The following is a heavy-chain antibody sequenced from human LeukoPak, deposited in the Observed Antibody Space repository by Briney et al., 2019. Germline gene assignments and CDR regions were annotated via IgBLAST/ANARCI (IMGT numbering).Heavy chain of an antibody. CDR2: ISAYNGNT. D-gene: IGHD4-17*01. CDR3: ARDGHDYGDQIDY. J-gene: IGHJ4*02. V-gene: IGHV1-18*01. Sequence: ASVKVSCKASGYTFTSYGISWVRQAPGQGLEWMGWISAYNGNTNYAQKLQGRVTMTTDTSTSTVYMELRSLRSDDTAVYYCARDGHDYGDQIDYWGQGTLVTVSS. CDR1: GYTFTSYG.